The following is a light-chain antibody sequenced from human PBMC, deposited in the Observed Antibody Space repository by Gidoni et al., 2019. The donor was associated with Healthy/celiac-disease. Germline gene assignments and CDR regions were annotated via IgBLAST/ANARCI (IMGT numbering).Light chain of an antibody. J-gene: IGKJ1*01. CDR1: QSTSSY. CDR2: AAS. V-gene: IGKV1-39*01. Sequence: DIQMTQSPSSLSASVGDRVTITCRASQSTSSYLNWYQQKPGKAPKLLIYAASSLQSGVPSRFLGSGSGTDFTLTISSLQPEDFSTYYCQPSYSTPRTFXXXTKVEIK. CDR3: QPSYSTPRT.